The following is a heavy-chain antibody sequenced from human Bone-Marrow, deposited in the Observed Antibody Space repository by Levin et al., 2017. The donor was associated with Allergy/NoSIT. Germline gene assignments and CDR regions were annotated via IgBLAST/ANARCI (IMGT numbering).Heavy chain of an antibody. D-gene: IGHD2-15*01. CDR1: GYTFTTYS. Sequence: ASVKVSCKASGYTFTTYSINWVRQAPGQGLEWMGWINTNTGTPTYGLDFTGRFVFSVDTSVSTAYLEINTLKAGYTAVYYCARDPLHCSGDSCSSQGMDVWGQGTTVTVSS. V-gene: IGHV7-4-1*02. J-gene: IGHJ6*02. CDR3: ARDPLHCSGDSCSSQGMDV. CDR2: INTNTGTP.